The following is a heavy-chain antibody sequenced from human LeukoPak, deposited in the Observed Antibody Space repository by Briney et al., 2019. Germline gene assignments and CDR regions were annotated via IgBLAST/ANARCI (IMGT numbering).Heavy chain of an antibody. CDR3: ARGEGYYYDSSGQYAPGAFDI. Sequence: GESLKISCNGSGYNFSNYWIGWGRQMPGKGLGWMGIIFPGDSDTRYSTSFEGHVTISADKSISTAYLQWRSLKASDTAMYYCARGEGYYYDSSGQYAPGAFDIWGQGTMVTVSS. V-gene: IGHV5-51*01. CDR1: GYNFSNYW. J-gene: IGHJ3*02. CDR2: IFPGDSDT. D-gene: IGHD3-22*01.